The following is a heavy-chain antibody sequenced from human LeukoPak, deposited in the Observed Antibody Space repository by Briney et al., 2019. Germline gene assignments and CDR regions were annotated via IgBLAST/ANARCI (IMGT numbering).Heavy chain of an antibody. CDR2: IYSGGST. D-gene: IGHD1-26*01. CDR1: GFTVSNNY. CDR3: AASGSYYNLDAFDI. V-gene: IGHV3-66*01. Sequence: PGGSLRLSCAVSGFTVSNNYMSWVRQAPGKGLEWVSVIYSGGSTYYVDSVKGRFTISRDNSKNTLYLQMNSLRAEDTAVYYCAASGSYYNLDAFDIWGQGTMVTVSS. J-gene: IGHJ3*02.